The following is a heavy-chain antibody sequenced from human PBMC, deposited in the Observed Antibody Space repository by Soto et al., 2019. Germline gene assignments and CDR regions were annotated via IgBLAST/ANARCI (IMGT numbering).Heavy chain of an antibody. J-gene: IGHJ4*02. CDR1: GFTFSSYW. CDR3: STSLDY. CDR2: INQDGSEK. Sequence: GGSLRLSXAASGFTFSSYWMDWVRQAPGKGLEWVANINQDGSEKHYIDSVKGRFTISRDNAKNSLYLQMSRLTAEDSALYYCSTSLDYWGQGTLVTVSS. V-gene: IGHV3-7*01.